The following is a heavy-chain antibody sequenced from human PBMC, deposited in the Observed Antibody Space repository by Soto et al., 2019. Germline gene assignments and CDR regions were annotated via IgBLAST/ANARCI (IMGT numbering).Heavy chain of an antibody. V-gene: IGHV3-23*01. CDR1: GFTFSSYA. D-gene: IGHD5-18*01. CDR3: AKDPTVNTAKNLVVPLRHNWFDP. Sequence: EVQLLESGGGLVQPGGSLRLSCAASGFTFSSYAMSWVRQAPGKGLEWVAAISGSGGSTYYADSVKGRFTISRDNSKNTLYLQMNSLRAEDTAVYYCAKDPTVNTAKNLVVPLRHNWFDPWGQGTLVTVSS. CDR2: ISGSGGST. J-gene: IGHJ5*02.